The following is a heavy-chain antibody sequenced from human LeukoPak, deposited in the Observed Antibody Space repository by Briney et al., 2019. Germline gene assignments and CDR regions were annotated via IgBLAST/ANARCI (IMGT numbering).Heavy chain of an antibody. Sequence: SVKVSCKASGGTFSSYAISWVRQAPGQGLEGMGRIIPIFGTANSSQKFQGRLTFTPDESTSTAYMELSSLRSEDTAVYYCARDCHYANTIFGVVPLRCYYFDYWGQGTLVTVSS. CDR2: IIPIFGTA. CDR3: ARDCHYANTIFGVVPLRCYYFDY. D-gene: IGHD3-3*01. V-gene: IGHV1-69*13. J-gene: IGHJ4*02. CDR1: GGTFSSYA.